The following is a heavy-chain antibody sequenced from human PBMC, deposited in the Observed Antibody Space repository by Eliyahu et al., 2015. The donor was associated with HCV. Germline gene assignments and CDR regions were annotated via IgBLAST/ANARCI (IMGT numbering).Heavy chain of an antibody. V-gene: IGHV3-30*02. CDR2: IRYDGSNK. Sequence: QVQLVESGGGVVQPGGSLRLSCAAXGFTFRSYGMHWVRQAPGKGLEWVAYIRYDGSNKNYVESVKGRFTISRDNSKNTLFLQMNSLRDEDTAVYYCTKGLGRAFAIWGQGTMVTVSS. CDR1: GFTFRSYG. CDR3: TKGLGRAFAI. J-gene: IGHJ3*02.